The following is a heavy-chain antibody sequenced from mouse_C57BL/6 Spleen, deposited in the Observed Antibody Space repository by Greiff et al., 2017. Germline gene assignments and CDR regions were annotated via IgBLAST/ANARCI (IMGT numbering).Heavy chain of an antibody. V-gene: IGHV1-64*01. CDR3: ARPGSGPHFDY. CDR2: IHPNSGST. Sequence: VQLQQPGAELVKPGASVKLSCKASGYTFTSYWMHWVKQRPGQGLEWIGMIHPNSGSTNYNEKFKSKATLTVDKSSSTAYMQLSSLTSEDSAVYYCARPGSGPHFDYWGQGTTLTVSS. J-gene: IGHJ2*01. D-gene: IGHD4-1*01. CDR1: GYTFTSYW.